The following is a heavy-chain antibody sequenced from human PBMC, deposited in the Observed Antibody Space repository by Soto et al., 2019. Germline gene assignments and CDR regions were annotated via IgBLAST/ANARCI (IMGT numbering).Heavy chain of an antibody. CDR3: AKDLYSSGWYYWFDP. J-gene: IGHJ5*02. CDR2: ISGSGGST. Sequence: GGSLRLSCAASGFTFSSYAMSWVRQAPGKGLEWVSAISGSGGSTYYADSVKGRFTISRDNSKNTLYLQMNSLRAEDTAVYYCAKDLYSSGWYYWFDPWGQGTLVTVSS. D-gene: IGHD6-19*01. CDR1: GFTFSSYA. V-gene: IGHV3-23*01.